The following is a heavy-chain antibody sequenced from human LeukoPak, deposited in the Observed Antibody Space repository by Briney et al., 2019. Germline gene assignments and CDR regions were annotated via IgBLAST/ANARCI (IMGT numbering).Heavy chain of an antibody. V-gene: IGHV1-8*01. CDR2: MNPNSGNT. CDR1: GYTFTSYD. CDR3: VLGLRITMIPWAFDI. J-gene: IGHJ3*02. D-gene: IGHD3-22*01. Sequence: ASVKVSCKASGYTFTSYDINWVRQATGQGLEWMGWMNPNSGNTGYAQKFQGRVTMTRNTSISTAYMEPSSLRSEDTAVYYCVLGLRITMIPWAFDIWGQGTMVTVSS.